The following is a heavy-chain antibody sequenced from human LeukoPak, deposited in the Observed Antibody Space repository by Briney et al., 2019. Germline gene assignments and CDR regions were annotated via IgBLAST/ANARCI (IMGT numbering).Heavy chain of an antibody. J-gene: IGHJ4*02. D-gene: IGHD3-22*01. V-gene: IGHV4-34*01. CDR3: ARGLYYYDSSGYGSRTLNFDY. Sequence: SETLSLTCAVYGGSFSGYYWSWIRKPPGKGLEWIGEINHSGSTNYNPSLKSRVTISVDTSKNQFSLKLSSVTAADTAVYYCARGLYYYDSSGYGSRTLNFDYWGQGTLVTVSS. CDR1: GGSFSGYY. CDR2: INHSGST.